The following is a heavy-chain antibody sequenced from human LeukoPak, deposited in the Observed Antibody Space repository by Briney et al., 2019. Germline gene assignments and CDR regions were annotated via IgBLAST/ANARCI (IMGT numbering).Heavy chain of an antibody. CDR1: GGSISGYY. V-gene: IGHV4-59*01. CDR2: IYNSWTT. CDR3: ARDSRWLHQGFDY. Sequence: SETLSLTCTVSGGSISGYYWSWIRQPPGEGLEWIGFIYNSWTTNYNPSLKSRVTISEDTSKNQFSLKLSSVTAADTAVYYCARDSRWLHQGFDYWGQGTLVTVSS. J-gene: IGHJ4*02. D-gene: IGHD5-24*01.